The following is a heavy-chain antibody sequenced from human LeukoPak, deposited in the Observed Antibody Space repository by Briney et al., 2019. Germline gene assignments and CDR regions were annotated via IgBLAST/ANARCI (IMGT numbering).Heavy chain of an antibody. CDR1: GGSFSGYY. CDR3: ARLRGPDFWSGYESYGMDV. D-gene: IGHD3-3*01. Sequence: SETLSLTCAVYGGSFSGYYWSWIRQPPGKGLEWIGEINHSGSTNYNPSLKSRVTISVDTSKNQFSLKLSSVTAADTAVYYCARLRGPDFWSGYESYGMDVWGQGTTVTVSS. V-gene: IGHV4-34*01. J-gene: IGHJ6*02. CDR2: INHSGST.